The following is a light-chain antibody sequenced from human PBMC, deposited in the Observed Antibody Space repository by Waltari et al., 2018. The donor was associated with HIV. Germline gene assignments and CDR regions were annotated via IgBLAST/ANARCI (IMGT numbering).Light chain of an antibody. CDR3: QQYNSYSYS. Sequence: DIQMTQSPSTLSASVGDRDTITCRASQSINSWLAWYQQKPGTVPNLLIYKASSLESGVPSRFSGSGSWTELTLTISSLQPDDFATYYCQQYNSYSYSLGQGTKLESK. J-gene: IGKJ2*03. CDR2: KAS. CDR1: QSINSW. V-gene: IGKV1-5*03.